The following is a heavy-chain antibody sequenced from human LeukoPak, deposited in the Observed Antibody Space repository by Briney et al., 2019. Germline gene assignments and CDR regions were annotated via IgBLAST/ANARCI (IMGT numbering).Heavy chain of an antibody. V-gene: IGHV3-30*03. CDR2: ISYDGGNK. CDR3: ARDRGSGWYGDAFDI. Sequence: GGSLRLSCAASGFTFSSYGMHWVRQAPGKGLEWVAVISYDGGNKYYADSVKGRFTISRDNAKNTLYLQMNSLRAEDTAVYYCARDRGSGWYGDAFDIWGQGTMVTVSS. CDR1: GFTFSSYG. D-gene: IGHD6-19*01. J-gene: IGHJ3*02.